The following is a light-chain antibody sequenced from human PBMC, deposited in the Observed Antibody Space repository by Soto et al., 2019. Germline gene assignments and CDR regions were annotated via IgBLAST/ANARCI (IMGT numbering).Light chain of an antibody. Sequence: EIVLTQSPVTLSLSPGERATLSCRASQSVSSYLAWYQQKPGQAPRLLIYGASTRATGIPDRFSGSGSETDFTLTINRLEPEDFAVYYCQQYHNTPITFGQGTRLEIK. CDR2: GAS. J-gene: IGKJ5*01. V-gene: IGKV3-20*01. CDR3: QQYHNTPIT. CDR1: QSVSSY.